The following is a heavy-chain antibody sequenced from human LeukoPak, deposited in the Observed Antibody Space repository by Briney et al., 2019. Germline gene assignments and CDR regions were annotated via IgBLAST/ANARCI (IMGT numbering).Heavy chain of an antibody. Sequence: PSETLSLTCTLSVGSISSYYWSWIRQPPGKGLEWIGYIYYSGSTNYNPSLKSRVTISVDTSKNQFSLKLSSVTAADTALYYCARATILELPFDYWGQGTLVTVSS. J-gene: IGHJ4*02. CDR1: VGSISSYY. CDR2: IYYSGST. D-gene: IGHD3-3*01. CDR3: ARATILELPFDY. V-gene: IGHV4-59*01.